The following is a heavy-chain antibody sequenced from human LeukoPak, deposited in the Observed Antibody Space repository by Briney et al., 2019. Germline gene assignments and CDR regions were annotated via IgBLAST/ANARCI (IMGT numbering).Heavy chain of an antibody. V-gene: IGHV1-2*02. CDR2: INPNSGGT. D-gene: IGHD6-13*01. J-gene: IGHJ5*02. Sequence: ASVKVSCKASGYTFTGYYMHWVRQAPGQGLEWMGWINPNSGGTNYAQKFQGRVTMTRDTSISTAYMELSRLRSDDTAVYYCARDPRIAAAGTGNWFDPWGQGTLVTVSS. CDR1: GYTFTGYY. CDR3: ARDPRIAAAGTGNWFDP.